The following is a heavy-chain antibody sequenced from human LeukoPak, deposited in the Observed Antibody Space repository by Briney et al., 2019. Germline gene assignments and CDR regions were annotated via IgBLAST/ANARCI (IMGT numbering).Heavy chain of an antibody. CDR3: AGLGCCSSTSYQTKYYYYGMDV. CDR2: INHSGST. Sequence: SETLSLTCAVYGGSFSGYYWSWIRQPPGKGLEWIGEINHSGSTNYNPSLKSRVTISVDTSKNQSSLKLSSVTAADTAVYYCAGLGCCSSTSYQTKYYYYGMDVWGQGTTVTVSS. D-gene: IGHD2-2*01. J-gene: IGHJ6*02. CDR1: GGSFSGYY. V-gene: IGHV4-34*01.